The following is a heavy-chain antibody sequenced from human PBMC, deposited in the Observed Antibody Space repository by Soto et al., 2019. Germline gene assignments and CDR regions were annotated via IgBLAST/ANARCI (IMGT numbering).Heavy chain of an antibody. D-gene: IGHD6-13*01. CDR3: ARRGGSSCVGWFDP. J-gene: IGHJ5*02. Sequence: PSETLPLTWAVAGGSISSGGYSWSWIRQPPGKGLEWIGYIYHSGSTYYNPSLKSRVTISVDRSKNQFSMKLSSVTAADTAVYYCARRGGSSCVGWFDPWGQVTLVTVSS. V-gene: IGHV4-30-2*01. CDR2: IYHSGST. CDR1: GGSISSGGYS.